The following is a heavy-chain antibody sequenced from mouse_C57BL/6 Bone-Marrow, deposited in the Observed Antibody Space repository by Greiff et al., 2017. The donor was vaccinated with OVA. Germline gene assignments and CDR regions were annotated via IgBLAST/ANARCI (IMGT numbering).Heavy chain of an antibody. CDR1: GYAFSSYW. CDR2: IYPGDGDT. J-gene: IGHJ4*01. D-gene: IGHD1-1*01. V-gene: IGHV1-80*01. CDR3: ASYYGSSYFFYAMDY. Sequence: QVQLKQSGAELVKPGASVKISCKASGYAFSSYWMNWVKQRPGKGLEWIGQIYPGDGDTNYNGKFKGKATLTADKSSSTAYMQLSSLTSEDSAVYFCASYYGSSYFFYAMDYWGQGTSVTVSS.